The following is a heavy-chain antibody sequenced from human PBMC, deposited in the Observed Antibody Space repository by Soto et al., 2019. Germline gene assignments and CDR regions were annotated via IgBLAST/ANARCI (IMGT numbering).Heavy chain of an antibody. CDR3: ASRDPGTSVDY. V-gene: IGHV4-4*02. J-gene: IGHJ4*02. Sequence: QVQLQESGPGLVKPSGTLSLTCAVSGGSFTSNNWWTWVRQPPGQGLEWIGEIYRTGSTNYNPSLTGRVTISLDKSENKSSLTVTSLTAADTAVYYCASRDPGTSVDYWGQGTLVTVSS. CDR2: IYRTGST. CDR1: GGSFTSNNW. D-gene: IGHD1-7*01.